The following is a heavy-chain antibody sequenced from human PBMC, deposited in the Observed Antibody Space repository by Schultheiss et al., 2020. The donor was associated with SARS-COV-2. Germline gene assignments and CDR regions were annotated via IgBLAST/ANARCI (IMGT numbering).Heavy chain of an antibody. Sequence: GGSLRLSCAASGFTFSSYSMNWVRQAPGKGLEWVANIKQDGSEKHYVDSVKGRFTISRDNAKNSLYLQMNSLRAEDTALYYCASDRRDYYYGMDVWGQGTTVTVSS. J-gene: IGHJ6*02. CDR3: ASDRRDYYYGMDV. CDR2: IKQDGSEK. V-gene: IGHV3-7*03. D-gene: IGHD3-22*01. CDR1: GFTFSSYS.